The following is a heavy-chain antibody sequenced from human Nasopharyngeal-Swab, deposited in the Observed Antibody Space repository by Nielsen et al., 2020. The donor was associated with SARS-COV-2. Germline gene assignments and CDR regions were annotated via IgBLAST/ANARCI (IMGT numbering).Heavy chain of an antibody. V-gene: IGHV3-7*03. J-gene: IGHJ4*02. D-gene: IGHD3-22*01. CDR3: ARRARSGYHHFDY. CDR1: GFTFSSYW. CDR2: IKQDGSEK. Sequence: GSLKISCAASGFTFSSYWMSWVRQAPGKGLEWVANIKQDGSEKYYVDSVKGRFTISRDNAKNSLYLQMNSLRAEDTAVYYCARRARSGYHHFDYWGQGTLVTVSS.